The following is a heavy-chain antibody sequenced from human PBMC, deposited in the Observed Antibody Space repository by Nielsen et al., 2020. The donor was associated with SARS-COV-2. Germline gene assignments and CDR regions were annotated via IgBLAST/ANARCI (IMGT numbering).Heavy chain of an antibody. J-gene: IGHJ6*02. Sequence: GESLKISCAASGFTFDDYGMSWVRQAPGKGLEWVSGINWNGGSTGYADSVKGRFTISRDNAKNSLYLQMNSLRAEDTALYYCAKDGGDGYIIQYYYYGMDVWGQGTTVNVSS. CDR3: AKDGGDGYIIQYYYYGMDV. V-gene: IGHV3-20*04. D-gene: IGHD5-24*01. CDR1: GFTFDDYG. CDR2: INWNGGST.